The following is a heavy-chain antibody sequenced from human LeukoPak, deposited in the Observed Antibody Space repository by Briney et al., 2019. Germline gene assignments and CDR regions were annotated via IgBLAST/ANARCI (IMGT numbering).Heavy chain of an antibody. V-gene: IGHV3-7*01. CDR3: ARLWGASFSFDY. D-gene: IGHD3-16*01. J-gene: IGHJ4*02. CDR2: IKQDGSEQ. CDR1: GFTFTTYW. Sequence: GGSLRLSCAASGFTFTTYWMSWVRQAPGKGLEWVANIKQDGSEQYHVDSVKGRFTISRDDAKNSLSLQMNGLRADDTAVYYCARLWGASFSFDYWGQGTLVTVSS.